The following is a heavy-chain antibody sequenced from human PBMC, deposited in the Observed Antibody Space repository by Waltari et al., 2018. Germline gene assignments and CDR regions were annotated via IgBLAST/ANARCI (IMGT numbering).Heavy chain of an antibody. CDR2: IHHSGRT. CDR1: GASISSHYW. Sequence: QVQLQESGPGLVTPSGTLSLTCAVSGASISSHYWWSWVRQSPGKGLEWIGQIHHSGRTYSTPSLKSRITISVDKSKNQFSLNLSSVNDADTAVYYCAADRGNGLYFDYWGQGTLVTVSS. J-gene: IGHJ4*02. D-gene: IGHD2-15*01. V-gene: IGHV4-4*02. CDR3: AADRGNGLYFDY.